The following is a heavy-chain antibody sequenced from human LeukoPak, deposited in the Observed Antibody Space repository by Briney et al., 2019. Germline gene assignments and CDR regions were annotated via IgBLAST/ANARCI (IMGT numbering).Heavy chain of an antibody. CDR3: ARVYKQQLVHDAFDI. J-gene: IGHJ3*02. Sequence: ASVKVSCKASGGTLSSYAIRWVRPAPGQGLEWMGGIIPIFGTANYAQKFQGRVTITADESTSTAYMELSSLRSEDTAVYYCARVYKQQLVHDAFDIWGQGTMVTVSS. CDR1: GGTLSSYA. CDR2: IIPIFGTA. V-gene: IGHV1-69*13. D-gene: IGHD6-13*01.